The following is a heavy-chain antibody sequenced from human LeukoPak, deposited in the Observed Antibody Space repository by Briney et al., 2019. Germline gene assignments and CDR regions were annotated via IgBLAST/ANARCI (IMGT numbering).Heavy chain of an antibody. V-gene: IGHV4-30-4*01. CDR1: GGSISSGDYY. J-gene: IGHJ5*02. Sequence: SETLSLTCTVSGGSISSGDYYWSWIRQPPGKGLEWIGYTHYSGSTYYNPSLKSRVTISVDTSKNQFSLKLNSVTAANTAVYYCARPYYYDSRIDPWGQGTLVTVSS. CDR2: THYSGST. D-gene: IGHD3-22*01. CDR3: ARPYYYDSRIDP.